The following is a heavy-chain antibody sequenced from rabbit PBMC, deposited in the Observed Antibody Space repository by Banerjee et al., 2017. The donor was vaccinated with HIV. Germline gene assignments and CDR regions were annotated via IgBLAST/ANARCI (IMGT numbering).Heavy chain of an antibody. Sequence: QEQLVESGGGLVQPEGSLTLTCKASGFSFSDRDVMCWVRQAPGKGLEWIACINASTGKPVYATWAKGRFTISRTSSTTVTLQMTSLTAADTATYFCARDTSSSFSSYGMDLRGQGTLVTVS. CDR2: INASTGKP. V-gene: IGHV1S45*01. D-gene: IGHD1-1*01. CDR1: GFSFSDRDV. J-gene: IGHJ6*01. CDR3: ARDTSSSFSSYGMDL.